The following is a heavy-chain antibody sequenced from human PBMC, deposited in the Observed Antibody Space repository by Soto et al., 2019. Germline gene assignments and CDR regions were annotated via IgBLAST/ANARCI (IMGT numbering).Heavy chain of an antibody. CDR1: GFTFDDYA. J-gene: IGHJ6*03. Sequence: GGSLRLSCAASGFTFDDYAMHWVRQAPGKGLEWVSGISWNSGSIGYADSVKGRFTISRDNAKNSLYLQMNSLRAEDTALYYCAKDMAGRTRSYMDVWGKGTTVTVLL. V-gene: IGHV3-9*01. D-gene: IGHD1-26*01. CDR2: ISWNSGSI. CDR3: AKDMAGRTRSYMDV.